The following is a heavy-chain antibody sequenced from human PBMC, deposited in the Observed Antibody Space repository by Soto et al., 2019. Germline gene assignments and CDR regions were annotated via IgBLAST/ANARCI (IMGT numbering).Heavy chain of an antibody. Sequence: QVQLVQSGAEVKKPGSSVKVSCKASGGTFSSYAISWVRQAPGQGLEWMGGIIPIFGTANYAQKFQGRVTITADESTSTAYMELSSLRSADTAVYYCARNAKHYDILTHFHYWGQGTLVTVSS. D-gene: IGHD3-9*01. CDR1: GGTFSSYA. CDR3: ARNAKHYDILTHFHY. CDR2: IIPIFGTA. J-gene: IGHJ4*02. V-gene: IGHV1-69*01.